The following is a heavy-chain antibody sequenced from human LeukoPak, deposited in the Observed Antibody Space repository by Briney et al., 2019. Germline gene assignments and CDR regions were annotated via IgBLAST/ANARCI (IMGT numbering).Heavy chain of an antibody. J-gene: IGHJ6*03. D-gene: IGHD4-17*01. V-gene: IGHV4-4*07. CDR2: IYTGGST. CDR1: GGSISSYY. Sequence: SETLSLTCTVSGGSISSYYWSWIRQPAGKGLEWIGRIYTGGSTNYNPSLKSRVTISVDKSKNQFSLKLSSVTAADTAVYYCAGATVTSYYYYMDVWGKGTTVTVSS. CDR3: AGATVTSYYYYMDV.